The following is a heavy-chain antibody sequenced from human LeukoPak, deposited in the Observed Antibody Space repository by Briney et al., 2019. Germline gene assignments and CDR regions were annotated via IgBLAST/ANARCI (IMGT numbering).Heavy chain of an antibody. V-gene: IGHV4-31*03. J-gene: IGHJ3*02. D-gene: IGHD2-2*01. CDR1: GGSISSGGYY. CDR3: ATRISSNYPPNAFDI. CDR2: IYYSGST. Sequence: TLSLTCTVSGGSISSGGYYWSWIRQHPGKGLEWIGYIYYSGSTYYNPSLKSRVTISVDTSKNQFSLKLSSVTAADTAVYYCATRISSNYPPNAFDIWGQGTMVTVSS.